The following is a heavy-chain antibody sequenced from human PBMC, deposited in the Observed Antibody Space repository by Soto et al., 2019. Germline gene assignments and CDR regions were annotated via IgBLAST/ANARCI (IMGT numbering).Heavy chain of an antibody. V-gene: IGHV4-39*01. Sequence: SETLSLTCTVSGGSISSSSYYWGWIRQPPGKGLEWIGSIYYSGSTYYNPSLKSRVTISVDTSKNQFSLKLSSVTAADTAVYYCARHQDYAWFDPWGQGTLVPVPQ. J-gene: IGHJ5*02. D-gene: IGHD4-17*01. CDR3: ARHQDYAWFDP. CDR1: GGSISSSSYY. CDR2: IYYSGST.